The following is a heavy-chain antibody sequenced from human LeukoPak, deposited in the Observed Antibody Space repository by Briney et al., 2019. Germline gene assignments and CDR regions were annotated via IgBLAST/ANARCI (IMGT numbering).Heavy chain of an antibody. CDR1: GFTFSSYS. CDR2: ISSSSSYI. J-gene: IGHJ4*02. CDR3: ARDSGYSYGYDY. D-gene: IGHD5-18*01. Sequence: GGSLRLSCAASGFTFSSYSMNWVRQAPGKGLEWVSSISSSSSYIYYADSVKGRFTISRDNAKNSLYLQMNSLRAEDTAVYYCARDSGYSYGYDYWGQGTLVTVSS. V-gene: IGHV3-21*01.